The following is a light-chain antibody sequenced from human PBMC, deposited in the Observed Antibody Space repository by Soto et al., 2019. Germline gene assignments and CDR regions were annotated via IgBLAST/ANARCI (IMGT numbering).Light chain of an antibody. CDR3: SSHGGANKFYV. CDR1: SSDIGAYNY. Sequence: QSALTQPPSASGSPGQSVTISCAGTSSDIGAYNYVSWYQQHPGKTPKLMIYEVTKRPSGVPDRFSASKSSNTASLTVSGLQAEDEADYYCSSHGGANKFYVFGTGTKLTVL. J-gene: IGLJ1*01. CDR2: EVT. V-gene: IGLV2-8*01.